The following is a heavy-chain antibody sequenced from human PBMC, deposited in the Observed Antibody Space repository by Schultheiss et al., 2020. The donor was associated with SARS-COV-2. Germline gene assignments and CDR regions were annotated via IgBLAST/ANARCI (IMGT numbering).Heavy chain of an antibody. V-gene: IGHV1-2*02. CDR1: GYTFTGYY. J-gene: IGHJ4*02. CDR3: ARDRDGYNWFDY. D-gene: IGHD5-24*01. Sequence: ASVKVSCKASGYTFTGYYMHWVRQAPGQGLEWMGWINPNSSGTNYAQKFQGRVTMTRDTSISTAYMELSRLRSDDTAVYYCARDRDGYNWFDYWGQGTLVTVSS. CDR2: INPNSSGT.